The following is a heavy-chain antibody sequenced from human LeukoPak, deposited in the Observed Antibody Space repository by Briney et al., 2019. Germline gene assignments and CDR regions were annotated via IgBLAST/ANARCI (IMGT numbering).Heavy chain of an antibody. V-gene: IGHV1-69*13. D-gene: IGHD6-13*01. CDR2: IIPIFGTA. J-gene: IGHJ4*02. Sequence: ASVKVSCKASGGTFSSYAISWVRQAPGQGFEWMGGIIPIFGTANYAQKFQGRVTITADESTSTAYMELSSLRSEDTAVYYCARTGVAALSFDYWGQGTLVTVSS. CDR3: ARTGVAALSFDY. CDR1: GGTFSSYA.